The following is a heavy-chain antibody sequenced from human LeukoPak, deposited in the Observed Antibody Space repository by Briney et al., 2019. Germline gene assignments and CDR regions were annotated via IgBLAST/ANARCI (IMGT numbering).Heavy chain of an antibody. V-gene: IGHV1-69*13. Sequence: SVKVSCKASGGTFSSYAISWVRQAPGQGLEWMGGIIPIFGTANYAQKFQGRVTITADESTSTAYMELSSLRSEDTAVYYCARELAHTSEYSSSAGGDYWGQGTLVTVSS. CDR2: IIPIFGTA. D-gene: IGHD6-6*01. CDR3: ARELAHTSEYSSSAGGDY. CDR1: GGTFSSYA. J-gene: IGHJ4*02.